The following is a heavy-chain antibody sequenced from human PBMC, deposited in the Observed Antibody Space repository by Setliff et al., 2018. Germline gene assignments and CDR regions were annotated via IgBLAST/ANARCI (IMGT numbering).Heavy chain of an antibody. CDR3: AREGYYNFWSGFMDV. CDR1: GGPISSGGYY. V-gene: IGHV4-31*03. J-gene: IGHJ6*02. CDR2: IYHSGST. Sequence: SETLSLTCTVSGGPISSGGYYWSWIRQHPGKGLEWIGYIYHSGSTYYNPSLKSRVTISVDTSKNQFSLKLSSVTAADTAVYYCAREGYYNFWSGFMDVWGQGTTVTVSS. D-gene: IGHD3-3*01.